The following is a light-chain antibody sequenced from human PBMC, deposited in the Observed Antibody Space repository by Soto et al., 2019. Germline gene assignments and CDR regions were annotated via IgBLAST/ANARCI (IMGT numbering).Light chain of an antibody. CDR2: STN. Sequence: QAVVTQPPSASGTPGQRVTISCSGSSSNIGGNTVNWYQQLPGTAPKLLIYSTNQRPSGVPDRFSGSKSGTSASLAISGLQSEDEADYYCAAWDDNLNGYVFGTGTKVTVL. CDR3: AAWDDNLNGYV. V-gene: IGLV1-44*01. J-gene: IGLJ1*01. CDR1: SSNIGGNT.